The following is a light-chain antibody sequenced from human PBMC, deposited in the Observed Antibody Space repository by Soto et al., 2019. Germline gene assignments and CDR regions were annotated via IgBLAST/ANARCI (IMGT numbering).Light chain of an antibody. Sequence: IVLTQSPGTRSLSPGERATLSCRASQSVSSSFLAWYQQKPGQAPRLLIYGASNRATGIPDRFSCSWSGTDVTLTISRLETEEVAGYYCQQYVTSPWTFGQGTKVDI. CDR2: GAS. V-gene: IGKV3-20*01. CDR3: QQYVTSPWT. J-gene: IGKJ1*01. CDR1: QSVSSSF.